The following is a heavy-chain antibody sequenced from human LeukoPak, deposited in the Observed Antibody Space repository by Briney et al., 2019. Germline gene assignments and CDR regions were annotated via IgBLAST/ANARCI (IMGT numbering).Heavy chain of an antibody. CDR2: IWFDGSIK. D-gene: IGHD6-19*01. J-gene: IGHJ4*02. V-gene: IGHV3-33*08. Sequence: PGGSLRLSCAASGFAFSSYGMHWVRQAPGKGLEWVAVIWFDGSIKYYADSVKGRFTISRDNSKNTLYLQMNSLRAEDTAVYYCARVGPNSIAVAGTGPVYWSQGTLVTVSS. CDR3: ARVGPNSIAVAGTGPVY. CDR1: GFAFSSYG.